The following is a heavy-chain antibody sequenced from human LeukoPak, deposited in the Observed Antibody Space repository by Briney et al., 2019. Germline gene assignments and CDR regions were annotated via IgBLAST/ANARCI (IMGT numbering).Heavy chain of an antibody. CDR3: ARLPHCSDSMRCYVGGHHMDV. CDR1: GYSISYGYY. V-gene: IGHV4-38-2*02. Sequence: PSETLSLTCTVAGYSISYGYYWGWIRQPPGKGLECIGSIDHSGSTSYNPSLKSRVTISVDTSKNQFSLKVTSVTAADTAVYYCARLPHCSDSMRCYVGGHHMDVWGKGTTVAVSS. CDR2: IDHSGST. J-gene: IGHJ6*03. D-gene: IGHD3-10*02.